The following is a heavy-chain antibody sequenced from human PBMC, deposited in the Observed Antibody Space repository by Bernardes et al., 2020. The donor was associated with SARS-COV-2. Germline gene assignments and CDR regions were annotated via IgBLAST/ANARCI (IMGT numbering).Heavy chain of an antibody. D-gene: IGHD2-2*01. V-gene: IGHV4-39*01. CDR1: GGSISSSSYN. CDR3: ASARGYCSGNSCNLGYYYYYGLDV. CDR2: IYYSGST. J-gene: IGHJ6*02. Sequence: SETLSLTCTVSGGSISSSSYNWGWIRQPPGKGLEWIASIYYSGSTYYNPSLKSRLTISVDTSKNQLSLKLSSVTAADTAVYYCASARGYCSGNSCNLGYYYYYGLDVWGQGTTVTVSS.